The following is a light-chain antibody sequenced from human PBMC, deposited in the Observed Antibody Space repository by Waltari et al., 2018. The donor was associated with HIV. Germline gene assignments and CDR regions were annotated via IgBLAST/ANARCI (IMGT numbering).Light chain of an antibody. CDR2: DFS. J-gene: IGLJ1*01. Sequence: QSALTQPASVSWSPGQSITISCTRPSSDVGRYNYVSCYHQHPGKAPKLMIYDFSKRPSGVSNRFSGSKSGNTASLTISGLQAEDEADYYCCSYAGSNTFNYVFGTGTKVTVL. V-gene: IGLV2-23*02. CDR1: SSDVGRYNY. CDR3: CSYAGSNTFNYV.